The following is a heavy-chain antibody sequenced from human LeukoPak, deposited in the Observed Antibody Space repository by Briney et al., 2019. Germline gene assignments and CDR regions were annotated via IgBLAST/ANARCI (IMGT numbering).Heavy chain of an antibody. Sequence: ASVKVSCKASGYTFTSYDINWVRQATGQGLEWMGWMNPNSGNTGYAQKFQGRVTMTRNTSISTAYMELSSLRSEDTAVYYCARAHRQVVPAAIGRGYYYYYMDVWGKGTTVAVSS. CDR3: ARAHRQVVPAAIGRGYYYYYMDV. CDR2: MNPNSGNT. D-gene: IGHD2-2*01. V-gene: IGHV1-8*01. J-gene: IGHJ6*03. CDR1: GYTFTSYD.